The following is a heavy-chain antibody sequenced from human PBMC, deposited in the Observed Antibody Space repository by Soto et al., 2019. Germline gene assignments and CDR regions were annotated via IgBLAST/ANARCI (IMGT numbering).Heavy chain of an antibody. Sequence: TSETLSLTCTVSGGSISSYYWSWIRQPPGKGLEWIGYIYYSGSTNYNPSLKSRVTISVDTSKNQFSLKLSSVTAADTAVYYCGRGEKDFWSGYNYYYGMDVWGQGTTVTVS. J-gene: IGHJ6*02. CDR3: GRGEKDFWSGYNYYYGMDV. CDR2: IYYSGST. CDR1: GGSISSYY. D-gene: IGHD3-3*01. V-gene: IGHV4-59*01.